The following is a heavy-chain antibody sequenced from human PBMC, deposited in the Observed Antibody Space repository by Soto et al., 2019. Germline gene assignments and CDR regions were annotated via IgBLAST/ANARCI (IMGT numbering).Heavy chain of an antibody. CDR3: AREKVVSNYGMDV. Sequence: GGSLRLSCAASGFTFSSYSMNWVRQAPGKGLEWVSYISSSSSYIYYADSVKGRFTISRDNAKNSLYLQMNSLRAEDTAVYYCAREKVVSNYGMDVWGQGTTVTVSS. V-gene: IGHV3-21*05. CDR2: ISSSSSYI. CDR1: GFTFSSYS. D-gene: IGHD2-15*01. J-gene: IGHJ6*02.